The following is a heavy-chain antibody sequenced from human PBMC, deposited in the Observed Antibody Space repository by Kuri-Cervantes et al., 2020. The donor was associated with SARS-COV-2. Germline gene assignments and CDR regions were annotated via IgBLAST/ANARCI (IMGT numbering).Heavy chain of an antibody. CDR1: GYSFTSYW. CDR2: IYPGDSDT. CDR3: ARPGYCSGGSCYSLYY. V-gene: IGHV5-51*01. D-gene: IGHD2-15*01. Sequence: GGSLRLSCKGSGYSFTSYWISWVRQMPGKGLEWMGIIYPGDSDTRYSPSFQGQVTISADKSISTAYLQWSSLKASDTAMYYCARPGYCSGGSCYSLYYWGQGTLVTVSS. J-gene: IGHJ4*02.